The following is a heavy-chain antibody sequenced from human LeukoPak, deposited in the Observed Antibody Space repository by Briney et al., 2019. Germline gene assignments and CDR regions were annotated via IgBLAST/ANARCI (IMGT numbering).Heavy chain of an antibody. J-gene: IGHJ6*03. D-gene: IGHD6-13*01. CDR3: ARALYSSSWYFYYYYYMDV. CDR2: ISAYNGNT. CDR1: GYTFTSYG. V-gene: IGHV1-18*01. Sequence: GASVKVSCKASGYTFTSYGISWVRQAPGQGLEWMGWISAYNGNTNYAQKLQGRVTMTTDTSTSTAYMELRSLRSDDTAVYYCARALYSSSWYFYYYYYMDVWGKGTTVTISS.